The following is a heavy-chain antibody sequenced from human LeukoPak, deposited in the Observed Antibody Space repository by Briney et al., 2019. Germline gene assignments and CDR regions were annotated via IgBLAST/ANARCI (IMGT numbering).Heavy chain of an antibody. V-gene: IGHV4-39*01. CDR1: GASISSVCYY. D-gene: IGHD3-22*01. CDR3: ARLSHYSDSSGYYLGSYYFDY. J-gene: IGHJ4*02. Sequence: SETLSLTCTVSGASISSVCYYWGWIPQPPGKGPDWLVHINYSRSSCYNLSLKIRVSISVATSKNQFSLKLTSVTAADTAVYYCARLSHYSDSSGYYLGSYYFDYWGKRTLVTASS. CDR2: INYSRSS.